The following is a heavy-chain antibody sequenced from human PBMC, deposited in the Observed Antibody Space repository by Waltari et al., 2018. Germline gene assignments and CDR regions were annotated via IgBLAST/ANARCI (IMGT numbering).Heavy chain of an antibody. CDR1: GYRSTSYS. J-gene: IGHJ4*02. D-gene: IGHD6-13*01. CDR3: ARHEGSSSDY. V-gene: IGHV5-51*01. Sequence: EVQPVQSGAEEQKPGASLMISRQGSGYRSTSYSLGWVRQMPGKGLEWMGIIYPGDADTRYSPSFQGQVTISADKSISTAYLQWGSLKASDTAMYYCARHEGSSSDYWGQGTLVTVSS. CDR2: IYPGDADT.